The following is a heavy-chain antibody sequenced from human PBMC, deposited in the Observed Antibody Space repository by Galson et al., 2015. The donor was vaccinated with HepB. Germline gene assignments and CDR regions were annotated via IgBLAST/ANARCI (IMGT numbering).Heavy chain of an antibody. CDR1: GDSISNSNW. J-gene: IGHJ6*02. D-gene: IGHD3-10*01. Sequence: SETLSLTCAVSGDSISNSNWWTWVRQPPGKGLEWIGETIHSGNTNYNPSLKSRVTISVDKSKNQFSLTLRSVTAADTAVYYCARDRRRRSFVRGDYYGMDVWGQGTTVIVSS. CDR3: ARDRRRRSFVRGDYYGMDV. V-gene: IGHV4-4*02. CDR2: TIHSGNT.